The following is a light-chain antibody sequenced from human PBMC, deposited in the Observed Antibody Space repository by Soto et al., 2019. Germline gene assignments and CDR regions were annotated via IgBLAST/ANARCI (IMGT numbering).Light chain of an antibody. J-gene: IGKJ1*01. CDR2: AAS. CDR3: QQSYSTPPT. V-gene: IGKV1-39*01. Sequence: DIQMTQSPSSLSASVGDRVTITCRASQSISSYLNWYQQKPGKAPKLLIYAASNLQSGVPSRFSGSGSGTDFTLTISSLQPEDFATYYCQQSYSTPPTFGQGTKVEI. CDR1: QSISSY.